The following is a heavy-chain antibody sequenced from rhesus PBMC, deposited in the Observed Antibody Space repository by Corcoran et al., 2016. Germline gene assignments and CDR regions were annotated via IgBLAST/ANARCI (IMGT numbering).Heavy chain of an antibody. CDR1: GFTFSSYD. V-gene: IGHV3-136*01. CDR2: IIYTGKTI. Sequence: EVQLVESGGGLVQPGGSLRLSCAASGFTFSSYDMSCVHQAPGKGLEWVSYIIYTGKTIYYADSVKGRLTISRDNAKNSLSLQMSSLRAEDTAVYYCTRDRWGGSFDYWGQGVLVTVSS. D-gene: IGHD6-25*01. CDR3: TRDRWGGSFDY. J-gene: IGHJ4*01.